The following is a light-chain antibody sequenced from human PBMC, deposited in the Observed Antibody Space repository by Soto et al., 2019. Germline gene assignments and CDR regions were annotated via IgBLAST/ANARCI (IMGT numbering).Light chain of an antibody. V-gene: IGKV3-20*01. CDR2: NAS. CDR1: QSVTSTY. CDR3: QQYGRSPWT. J-gene: IGKJ1*01. Sequence: DIVLTQSPGTLSLSPGERATLSCRASQSVTSTYLAWYQQKPGQAPRLLIYNASSRASGIPDRFSGSGSGTDFTLTISSLEPEDFAVCYCQQYGRSPWTFGQGTKVEVK.